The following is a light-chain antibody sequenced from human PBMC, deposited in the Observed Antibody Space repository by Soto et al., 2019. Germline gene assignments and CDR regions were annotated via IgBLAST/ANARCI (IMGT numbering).Light chain of an antibody. J-gene: IGKJ3*01. V-gene: IGKV1-9*01. CDR2: AAS. CDR3: QQLNTFPPS. Sequence: DIQLTQSPSFLSASVGDRVSITCRASQGISSYLAWYQQKPGKAPKLLIYAASTLLKGVPSRFSGSGSETDLPPTIISLQTQDFASYSCQQLNTFPPSFGPGTNV. CDR1: QGISSY.